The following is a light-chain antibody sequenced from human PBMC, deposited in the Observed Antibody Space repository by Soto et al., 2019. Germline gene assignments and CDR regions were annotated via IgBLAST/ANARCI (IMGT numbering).Light chain of an antibody. CDR3: QVWDSSSDHVV. J-gene: IGLJ2*01. V-gene: IGLV3-21*04. Sequence: SYELTQPPSVSVAPGKTATITCGGNNIGSKSVHWYQQKPGQAPVLVIYYNNDRPSGIPERFAGSNSGNTATLTISRVEAGDEADYYCQVWDSSSDHVVFGGRTKLTVL. CDR1: NIGSKS. CDR2: YNN.